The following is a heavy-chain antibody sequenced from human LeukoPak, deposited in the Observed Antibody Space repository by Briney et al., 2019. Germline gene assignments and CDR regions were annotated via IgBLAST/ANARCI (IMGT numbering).Heavy chain of an antibody. CDR2: INHSGST. V-gene: IGHV4-34*01. CDR3: ARGYSPAFDI. Sequence: SETLSLTCAVYGGSFSGYYWSWIRQPPGKGLEWIGKINHSGSTNYNPSLKSRVTISVDTSKNQFSLKLSSVTAADTAVYYCARGYSPAFDIWGQGTMVTVSS. CDR1: GGSFSGYY. D-gene: IGHD2-21*01. J-gene: IGHJ3*02.